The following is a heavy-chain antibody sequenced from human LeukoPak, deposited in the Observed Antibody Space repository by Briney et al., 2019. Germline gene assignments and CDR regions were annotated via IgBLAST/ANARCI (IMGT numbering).Heavy chain of an antibody. V-gene: IGHV4-4*07. D-gene: IGHD3-3*01. CDR1: GGSISSYY. J-gene: IGHJ3*02. CDR2: IYSRGST. CDR3: ARRRFCSADICSGGDAFDI. Sequence: SETLSLTCTVSGGSISSYYWSWIRQPAGKGLEWIGRIYSRGSTNYSPSLKSRVTMSLDTSKNQFSLKLSSLTAADTALYYCARRRFCSADICSGGDAFDIWGQGTMVSVSS.